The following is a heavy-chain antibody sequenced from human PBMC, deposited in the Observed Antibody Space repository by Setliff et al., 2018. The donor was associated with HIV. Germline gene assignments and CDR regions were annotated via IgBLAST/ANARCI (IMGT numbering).Heavy chain of an antibody. CDR3: ARHDITLVRGLV. J-gene: IGHJ6*02. CDR1: GGSFSGYY. CDR2: IYYRGTT. Sequence: SETLSLTCAVYGGSFSGYYWGWIRQPPGKGLEWTGSIYYRGTTYSTPSLKSRVTISVDTSKNLFSLKVNSVTAADTAVYYCARHDITLVRGLVWGQGTTVTVSS. D-gene: IGHD3-10*01. V-gene: IGHV4-34*01.